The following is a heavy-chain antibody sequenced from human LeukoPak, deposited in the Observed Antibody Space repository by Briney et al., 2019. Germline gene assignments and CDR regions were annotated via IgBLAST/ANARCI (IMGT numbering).Heavy chain of an antibody. CDR3: ATGRKEPGHFDY. J-gene: IGHJ4*02. Sequence: ASVKVSCKVSGYTLTELSMHWVRQAPGKGLEWMGGFDPEDGETIYAQKFQGRVTMTEDTSTDTAYMELSSLRSEDTAVYHCATGRKEPGHFDYWGQGTLVTVSS. CDR1: GYTLTELS. D-gene: IGHD1-26*01. V-gene: IGHV1-24*01. CDR2: FDPEDGET.